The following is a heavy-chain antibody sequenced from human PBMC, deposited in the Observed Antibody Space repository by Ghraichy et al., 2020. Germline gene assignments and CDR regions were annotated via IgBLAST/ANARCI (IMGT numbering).Heavy chain of an antibody. CDR2: INHSGST. CDR3: ARGLGTIEGYGSGRTRKYYFDY. V-gene: IGHV4-34*01. CDR1: GGSFSGYY. Sequence: SETLSLTCAVYGGSFSGYYWSWIRQPPGKGLEWIGEINHSGSTNYNPSLKSRVTISVDTSKNQFSLKLSSVTAADTAVYYCARGLGTIEGYGSGRTRKYYFDYWGQGTLVTVSS. D-gene: IGHD3-10*01. J-gene: IGHJ4*02.